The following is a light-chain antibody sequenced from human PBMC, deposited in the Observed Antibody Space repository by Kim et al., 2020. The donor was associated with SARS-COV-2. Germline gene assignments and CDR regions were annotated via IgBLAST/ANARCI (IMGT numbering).Light chain of an antibody. CDR3: QQYGNSPLT. CDR2: GAS. CDR1: SSY. Sequence: SSYLDWYQQKPGQAPRLLIYGASSRATGIPDRFSGSGSGTDFTLPISRLEPEDFAVYYCQQYGNSPLTFGGGTKVDIK. J-gene: IGKJ4*01. V-gene: IGKV3-20*01.